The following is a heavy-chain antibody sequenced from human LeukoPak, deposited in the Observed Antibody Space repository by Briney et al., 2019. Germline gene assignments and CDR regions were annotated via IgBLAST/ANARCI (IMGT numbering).Heavy chain of an antibody. J-gene: IGHJ3*02. CDR2: IYPGDSDT. Sequence: GESLKISCKGSGYSFTSYWIGWVRQIPGKGLEWMGIIYPGDSDTRYSPSFQGQVTISADKSISTAYLQWSSLKASDTAMYYCASRKATGRRNDAFDIWGQGTMVTVSS. D-gene: IGHD1-26*01. CDR3: ASRKATGRRNDAFDI. CDR1: GYSFTSYW. V-gene: IGHV5-51*01.